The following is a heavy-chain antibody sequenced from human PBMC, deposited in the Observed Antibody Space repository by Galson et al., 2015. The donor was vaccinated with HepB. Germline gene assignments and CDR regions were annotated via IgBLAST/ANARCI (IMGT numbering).Heavy chain of an antibody. D-gene: IGHD5-12*01. V-gene: IGHV3-11*06. CDR3: AREVATAIYYYYGMDV. J-gene: IGHJ6*02. CDR1: GFTFSDYY. CDR2: ITGGSSHT. Sequence: SLRLSCAASGFTFSDYYMTWIRQAAGKGLEWVSYITGGSSHTKYADSVKGRFTISRDNAKNSLYLQMNSLRAEDTAVYYCAREVATAIYYYYGMDVWGQGTTVTVSS.